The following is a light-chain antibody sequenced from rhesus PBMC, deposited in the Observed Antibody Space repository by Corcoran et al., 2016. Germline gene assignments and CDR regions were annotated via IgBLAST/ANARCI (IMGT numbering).Light chain of an antibody. Sequence: QAALTQPRSVSGSPGQSVTISCSGTSSDIGGYNYVSWYQQHPGTAPELMIYEVCKRPSGVSDRFSGSKSGSTASLTISGLQAEDEADYYCCSHAGSYTDVFGSSTRLTVL. CDR1: SSDIGGYNY. CDR3: CSHAGSYTDV. V-gene: IGLV2-32*01. J-gene: IGLJ6*01. CDR2: EVC.